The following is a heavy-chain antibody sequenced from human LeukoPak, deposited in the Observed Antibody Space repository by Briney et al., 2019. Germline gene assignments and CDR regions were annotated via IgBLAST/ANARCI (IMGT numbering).Heavy chain of an antibody. Sequence: GGSLRLSCAASGFNFGGFWMNWVRQAPGKGLEWVANINGDGSVKNYGASVRGRFTISRDNSKNSLYLQMNSLRADDTAVYYCARNFGWEQLDYWGQGTLVAASS. CDR2: INGDGSVK. CDR3: ARNFGWEQLDY. V-gene: IGHV3-7*01. J-gene: IGHJ4*02. CDR1: GFNFGGFW. D-gene: IGHD1-26*01.